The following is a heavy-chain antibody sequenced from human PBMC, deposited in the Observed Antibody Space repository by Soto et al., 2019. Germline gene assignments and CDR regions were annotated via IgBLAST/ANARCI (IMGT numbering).Heavy chain of an antibody. Sequence: EVQLVESGGGLVQPGGSLRLSCAASGFTVSSNYMSWVRQAPGKGLEWVSVIYSGGSTYYADSVKGRFTISRDNSKNTLYLQMNSLRAEDTAVYYCAREGVGATTSGTDAFDIWGQGTMVTVSS. CDR2: IYSGGST. CDR1: GFTVSSNY. CDR3: AREGVGATTSGTDAFDI. J-gene: IGHJ3*02. D-gene: IGHD1-26*01. V-gene: IGHV3-66*01.